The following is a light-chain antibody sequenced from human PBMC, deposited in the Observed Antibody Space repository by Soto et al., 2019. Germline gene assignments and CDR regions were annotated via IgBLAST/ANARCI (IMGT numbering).Light chain of an antibody. Sequence: QSALRQPRSVSGSPGQSIAISCTGTSSDVGGYNYVSWYQQYPGKAPKLMISEVINRPSGVSDRFSGSKSGYTASLTISGLQPEEEADYYCNSYTTRDNLVFGTGTKVTVL. V-gene: IGLV2-14*01. CDR2: EVI. J-gene: IGLJ1*01. CDR3: NSYTTRDNLV. CDR1: SSDVGGYNY.